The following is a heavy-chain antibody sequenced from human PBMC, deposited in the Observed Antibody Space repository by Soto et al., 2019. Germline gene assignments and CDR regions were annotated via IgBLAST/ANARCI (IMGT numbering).Heavy chain of an antibody. Sequence: AASVKVSCKASGGTFSSYAISWVRQAPGQGLEWMGGIIPIFGTANYAQKFQGRVTITADKSTSTAYMELSSLRSEDTAVYYCARSLKMATIIGPLDYWGQGTLVTVSS. CDR2: IIPIFGTA. CDR1: GGTFSSYA. V-gene: IGHV1-69*06. CDR3: ARSLKMATIIGPLDY. J-gene: IGHJ4*02. D-gene: IGHD5-12*01.